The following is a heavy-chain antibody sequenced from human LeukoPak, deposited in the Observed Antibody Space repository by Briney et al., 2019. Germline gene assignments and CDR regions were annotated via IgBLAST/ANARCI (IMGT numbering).Heavy chain of an antibody. CDR1: GGSISSYY. Sequence: PSETLSLTCTVSGGSISSYYWSWLRQPAGKGLEWIGRIYTSGSTNYNPSLKSRVTMSEDTSKNHFSLKLSSVTAADTAVYYCATGLYRVFDYWGQGTLVTVSS. D-gene: IGHD3-16*02. V-gene: IGHV4-4*07. J-gene: IGHJ4*02. CDR3: ATGLYRVFDY. CDR2: IYTSGST.